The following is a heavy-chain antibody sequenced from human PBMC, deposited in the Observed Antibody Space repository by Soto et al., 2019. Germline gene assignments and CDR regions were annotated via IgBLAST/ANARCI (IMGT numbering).Heavy chain of an antibody. CDR2: INAYNGYT. D-gene: IGHD2-8*01. V-gene: IGHV1-18*04. CDR1: GYSFISYG. CDR3: ARDDCTNGVCYIGH. J-gene: IGHJ4*02. Sequence: QVQLVQSGAEVKKPGASVKVSCKASGYSFISYGINWVRQAPGQGLEWMGWINAYNGYTNYAQKLQGRVTLTADTSTRTAYMELRSLTSDDTAVYFCARDDCTNGVCYIGHWGQGTLVTVPS.